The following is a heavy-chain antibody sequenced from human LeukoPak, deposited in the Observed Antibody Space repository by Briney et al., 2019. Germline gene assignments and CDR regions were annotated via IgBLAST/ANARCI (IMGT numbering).Heavy chain of an antibody. CDR1: GGSISSYY. CDR3: ARENDVTGNALDV. J-gene: IGHJ6*02. V-gene: IGHV4-59*01. CDR2: IYYSGST. Sequence: SETLSLTCTVSGGSISSYYWSWIRQPPGKGLEWIGYIYYSGSTNYNPSLKSRVTISVDTSKNQFSLKLSSVTAADTAVYYCARENDVTGNALDVWGQGTTVTVSS. D-gene: IGHD2-2*01.